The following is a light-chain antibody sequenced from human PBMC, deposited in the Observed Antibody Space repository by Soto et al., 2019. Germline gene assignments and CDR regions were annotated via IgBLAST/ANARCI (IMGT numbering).Light chain of an antibody. V-gene: IGKV1-33*01. CDR3: QQSDNLPLT. CDR2: DAS. J-gene: IGKJ5*01. CDR1: QAIKNF. Sequence: DFQMTQSPSSLSASVGDRVTITCRATQAIKNFLNWYQQKPGRAPKLLIPDASTLQMGVPSRSSASGSGTHFTFVISSLQPEGVGTYYCQQSDNLPLTFGQGTRLDIK.